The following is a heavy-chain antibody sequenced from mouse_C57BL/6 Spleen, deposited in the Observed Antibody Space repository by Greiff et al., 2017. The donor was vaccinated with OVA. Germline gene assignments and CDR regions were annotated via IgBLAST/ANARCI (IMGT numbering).Heavy chain of an antibody. J-gene: IGHJ4*01. CDR3: AREYYYGSSYPTYAMDY. Sequence: ESGPGLVKPSQSLSLTCSVTGYSITSGYYWNWIRQFPGNKLEWMGYISYDGSNNYNPSLKNRISITRDTSKNQFFLKLNSVTTEDTATYYCAREYYYGSSYPTYAMDYWGQGTSVTVSS. D-gene: IGHD1-1*01. CDR1: GYSITSGYY. V-gene: IGHV3-6*01. CDR2: ISYDGSN.